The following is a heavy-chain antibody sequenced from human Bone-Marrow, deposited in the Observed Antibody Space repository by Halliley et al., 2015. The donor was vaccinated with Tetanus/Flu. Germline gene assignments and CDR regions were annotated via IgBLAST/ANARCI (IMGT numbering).Heavy chain of an antibody. J-gene: IGHJ6*02. D-gene: IGHD3-9*01. Sequence: IAGDDGRTSYADSVRGRFTISRDISKNVLYLQMNSLRTEDTALYYCAKEIRFAATGFYYYTMDVWGRGTTVTVTS. CDR3: AKEIRFAATGFYYYTMDV. V-gene: IGHV3-43*02. CDR2: IAGDDGRT.